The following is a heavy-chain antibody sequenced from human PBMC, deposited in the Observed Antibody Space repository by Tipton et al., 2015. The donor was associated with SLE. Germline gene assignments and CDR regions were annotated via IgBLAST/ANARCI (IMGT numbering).Heavy chain of an antibody. D-gene: IGHD5-12*01. J-gene: IGHJ3*02. Sequence: TLSLTCAVYGGSFSDYYWSWIRQPAGKGLEWIGRIYTSGSTNYNPSLKSRVTMSVDTSKNQFSLKLSSVTAADTAVYYCARAKSGYPYAFDIWGQGTMVTVSS. V-gene: IGHV4-59*10. CDR2: IYTSGST. CDR3: ARAKSGYPYAFDI. CDR1: GGSFSDYY.